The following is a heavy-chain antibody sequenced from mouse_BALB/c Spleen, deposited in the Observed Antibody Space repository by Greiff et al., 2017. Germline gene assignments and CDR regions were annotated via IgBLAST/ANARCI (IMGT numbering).Heavy chain of an antibody. Sequence: DVQLVESGTVLARPGASVKMSCKASGYSFTSYWMHWVKQRPGQGLEWIGAIYPGNSDTSYNQKFKGKAKLTAVTSASTAYMELSSLTNEDSAVYYCTRPITGYGSRAYAMDYWGQGGSVTVSS. V-gene: IGHV1-5*01. J-gene: IGHJ4*01. CDR1: GYSFTSYW. CDR3: TRPITGYGSRAYAMDY. CDR2: IYPGNSDT. D-gene: IGHD1-1*01.